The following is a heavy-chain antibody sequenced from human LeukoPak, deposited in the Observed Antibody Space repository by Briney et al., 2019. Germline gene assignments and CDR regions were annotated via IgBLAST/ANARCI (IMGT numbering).Heavy chain of an antibody. Sequence: SETLSLTCAVYGGSFSGYYWSWIRQPPGKGLEWIGEINHSGSTNYNPSLKSRVTISVDTSKNQCSLKLSSVTAADTAVYYCARAYSSGRNWFDPWGQGTLVTVSS. J-gene: IGHJ5*02. CDR2: INHSGST. CDR3: ARAYSSGRNWFDP. V-gene: IGHV4-34*01. D-gene: IGHD6-19*01. CDR1: GGSFSGYY.